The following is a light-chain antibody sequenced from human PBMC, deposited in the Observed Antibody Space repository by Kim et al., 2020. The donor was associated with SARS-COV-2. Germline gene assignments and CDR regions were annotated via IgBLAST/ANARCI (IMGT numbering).Light chain of an antibody. J-gene: IGLJ1*01. V-gene: IGLV3-1*01. CDR1: KLGDKY. CDR3: QAWDSSTAGV. Sequence: VYPGQTASITCTGDKLGDKYACWHQQKPGQPPVLVIYQDSKRPSGLPERFSGSTSGNTATLTSSGNQAMDEDDYYCQAWDSSTAGVFGTGTKVTVL. CDR2: QDS.